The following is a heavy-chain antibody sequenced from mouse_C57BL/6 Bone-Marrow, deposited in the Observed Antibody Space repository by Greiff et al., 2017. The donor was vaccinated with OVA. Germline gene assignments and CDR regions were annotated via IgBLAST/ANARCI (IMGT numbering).Heavy chain of an antibody. CDR1: GYTFTSYG. V-gene: IGHV1-81*01. CDR2: IYPRSGNT. Sequence: QVQLKESGAELARPGASVKLSCKASGYTFTSYGISWVKQRTGQGLEWIGEIYPRSGNTYYNEKFKGKATLTADKSSSTAYMELRSLTSEDSAVYFCAVYYGNYVTYWGQGTLVTVSA. CDR3: AVYYGNYVTY. J-gene: IGHJ3*01. D-gene: IGHD2-1*01.